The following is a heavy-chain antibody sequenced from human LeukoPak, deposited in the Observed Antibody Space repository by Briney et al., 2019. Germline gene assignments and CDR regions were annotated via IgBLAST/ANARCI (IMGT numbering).Heavy chain of an antibody. CDR1: GFIFSNHG. V-gene: IGHV3-23*01. CDR2: INAVDADT. J-gene: IGHJ4*02. Sequence: PGGSLRLSCAASGFIFSNHGMTWVRQAPGKGLEYVSTINAVDADTYYADAVKGRFTVSRDNSKNTLYLQMNSLRADDTAVYYCAKQFLGANWGQGTLVTVSS. CDR3: AKQFLGAN. D-gene: IGHD4/OR15-4a*01.